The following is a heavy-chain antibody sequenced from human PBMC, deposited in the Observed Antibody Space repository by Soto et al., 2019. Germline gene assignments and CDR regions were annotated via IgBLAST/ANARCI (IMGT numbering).Heavy chain of an antibody. CDR2: IIHSGNT. CDR1: AGSFRGYY. V-gene: IGHV4-34*01. J-gene: IGHJ2*01. CDR3: ARGLNFDL. Sequence: QVQPQQWGAGLLQPSETLSLTCAVDAGSFRGYYWSWIRQPPGKGLEWIGEIIHSGNTNYNPSLKSRVRISVDTSKNQFSLKLSSVTAADTAVYYCARGLNFDLWGRGTLVTVSS.